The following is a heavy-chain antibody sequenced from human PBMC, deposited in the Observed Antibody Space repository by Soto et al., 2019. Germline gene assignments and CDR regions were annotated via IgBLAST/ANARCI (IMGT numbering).Heavy chain of an antibody. J-gene: IGHJ4*02. Sequence: SETLSLTCAVYGGSFSGYYWSWIRQPPGKGLEWIGEINHSGSTNYNPTLKSRVTISVDTSKNQFSLKLSSVTAADTAVYYCARANCRAPFDYWGQGTLVTVSS. CDR2: INHSGST. CDR3: ARANCRAPFDY. D-gene: IGHD1-1*01. CDR1: GGSFSGYY. V-gene: IGHV4-34*01.